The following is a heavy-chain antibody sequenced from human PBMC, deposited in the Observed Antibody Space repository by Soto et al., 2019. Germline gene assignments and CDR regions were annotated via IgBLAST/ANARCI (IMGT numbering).Heavy chain of an antibody. CDR3: ARYPYVKDAFDL. Sequence: QVQLVQSGAEVKKPGAAVTVSCKASGFAFSEYGFSWVRQAPGQGLEWMAWVSLYNGDINYAQKFQGRVTMTTDTSTETVYMEMRSLRSDDTAVYYCARYPYVKDAFDLWGQGTMVNVSS. CDR1: GFAFSEYG. D-gene: IGHD1-1*01. CDR2: VSLYNGDI. J-gene: IGHJ3*01. V-gene: IGHV1-18*01.